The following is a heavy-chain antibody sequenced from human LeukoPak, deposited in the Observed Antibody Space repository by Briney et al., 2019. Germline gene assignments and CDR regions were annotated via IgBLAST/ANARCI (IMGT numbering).Heavy chain of an antibody. CDR1: GFIFSSYA. Sequence: GGSLRLSCAASGFIFSSYAMSWVRLAPGKGLEWISVISGSGGRTDYADSVKGRFTISRDNSKNTLYLQMNSLRAEDTAVYYCARLDVWGQGTTVTVSS. CDR3: ARLDV. V-gene: IGHV3-23*01. J-gene: IGHJ6*02. CDR2: ISGSGGRT.